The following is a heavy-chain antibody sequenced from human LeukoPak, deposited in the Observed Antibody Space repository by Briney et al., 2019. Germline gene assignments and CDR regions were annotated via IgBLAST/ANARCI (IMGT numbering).Heavy chain of an antibody. CDR3: GTLLSNGPFDY. V-gene: IGHV1-2*02. CDR2: VYPNSGAT. CDR1: GYTFTGYY. J-gene: IGHJ4*02. Sequence: SVKVSCKASGYTFTGYYMHWVRQAPGQGLEWMGWVYPNSGATKYAQKFQGRVTMTRDTSISTAYMELSGLRSDDTAVYYCGTLLSNGPFDYWGQGSLVTVSS.